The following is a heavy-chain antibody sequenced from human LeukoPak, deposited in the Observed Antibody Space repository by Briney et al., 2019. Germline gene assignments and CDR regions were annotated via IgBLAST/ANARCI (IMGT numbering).Heavy chain of an antibody. CDR2: IYHSGST. CDR3: ARAVTYDFWSGYTGPDWFDP. CDR1: GGSISSGGYY. D-gene: IGHD3-3*01. V-gene: IGHV4-30-2*01. J-gene: IGHJ5*02. Sequence: SQTLSLTCTVSGGSISSGGYYWSWIRQPPGKGLEWIGYIYHSGSTYYNPSLKSRVTISVDRSKNQFSLKLSSVTAADTAVYYCARAVTYDFWSGYTGPDWFDPWGQGTLVTVSS.